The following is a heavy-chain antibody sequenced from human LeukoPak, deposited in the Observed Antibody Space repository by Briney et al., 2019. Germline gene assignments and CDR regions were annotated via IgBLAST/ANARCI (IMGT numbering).Heavy chain of an antibody. J-gene: IGHJ3*02. CDR3: TKRQQLNDAFDI. D-gene: IGHD6-13*01. Sequence: GGSLRLSCAASGFTFSSYAMSWVRQAPGKGLEWVSAISGSGGSTYYADSVKGRFTISRDNSKNTLYLQMNSLRAEDTAVYYCTKRQQLNDAFDIWGQGTMVTVSS. V-gene: IGHV3-23*01. CDR2: ISGSGGST. CDR1: GFTFSSYA.